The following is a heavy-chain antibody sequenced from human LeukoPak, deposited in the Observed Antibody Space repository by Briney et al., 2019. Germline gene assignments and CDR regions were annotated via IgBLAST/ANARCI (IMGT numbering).Heavy chain of an antibody. CDR2: ISDSGGST. Sequence: GGSLRLSCAASGFTFSSYAMSWVRQTPGKGLEWVSGISDSGGSTYYADSVKGRFTISRDNSKSTLYLQMNSLRAEDTAIYYCAKMPVSYSSGWSTFDYWGQGTLVTVSS. J-gene: IGHJ4*02. CDR3: AKMPVSYSSGWSTFDY. D-gene: IGHD6-19*01. CDR1: GFTFSSYA. V-gene: IGHV3-23*01.